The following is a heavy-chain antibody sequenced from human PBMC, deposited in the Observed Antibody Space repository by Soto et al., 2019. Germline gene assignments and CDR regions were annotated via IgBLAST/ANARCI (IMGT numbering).Heavy chain of an antibody. CDR3: VRDFGWYFRSGYMDV. J-gene: IGHJ6*03. D-gene: IGHD3-3*01. CDR1: EFSFISYS. CDR2: INEDSSYI. V-gene: IGHV3-21*02. Sequence: EVQLVESGGGLVKPGGSLRLSCAASEFSFISYSMNWVRQAPGKGLEWVSSINEDSSYIYYAHSLRGRFTISRDNAKDSLYLQMNSLRAEDTAVYYCVRDFGWYFRSGYMDVWGDGATVTVSS.